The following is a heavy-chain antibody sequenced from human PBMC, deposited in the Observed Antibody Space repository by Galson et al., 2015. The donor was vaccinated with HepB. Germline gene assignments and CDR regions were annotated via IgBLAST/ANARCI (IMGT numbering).Heavy chain of an antibody. D-gene: IGHD1-26*01. V-gene: IGHV3-72*01. Sequence: SLRLSCAASGFTFSKYYMDWVRQAPGKGLEWVGRSRNKANSYTTEFAASVKGRFTISRDDTGNSVYLIMNSLKTEDTAVYYCARASGVYSDYYYGMDVWGQGTTVTVSS. CDR3: ARASGVYSDYYYGMDV. CDR1: GFTFSKYY. J-gene: IGHJ6*02. CDR2: SRNKANSYTT.